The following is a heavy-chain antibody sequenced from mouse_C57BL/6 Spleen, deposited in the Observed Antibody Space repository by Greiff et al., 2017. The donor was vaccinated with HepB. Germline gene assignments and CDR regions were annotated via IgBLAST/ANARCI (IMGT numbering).Heavy chain of an antibody. CDR2: IWRGGST. J-gene: IGHJ2*01. Sequence: VKLMESGPGLVQPSQSLSITCTVSGFSLTSYGVHWVRQSPGKGLEWLGVIWRGGSTDYNAAFMSRLSITKDNSKSQVFFKMNSLQADDTAIYYCATPYDGYSFFDYWGQGTTLTVSS. D-gene: IGHD2-3*01. CDR3: ATPYDGYSFFDY. CDR1: GFSLTSYG. V-gene: IGHV2-5*01.